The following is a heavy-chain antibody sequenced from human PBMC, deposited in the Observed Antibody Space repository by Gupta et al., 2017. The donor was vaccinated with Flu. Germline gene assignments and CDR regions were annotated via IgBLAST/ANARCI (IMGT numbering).Heavy chain of an antibody. D-gene: IGHD2-21*02. CDR1: GYTFTSIG. V-gene: IGHV1-18*04. CDR2: MNTDNGNT. CDR3: ARKSCIGDCYKLDY. J-gene: IGHJ4*02. Sequence: QVQLVQSGAEMREPGASVTVSCKVSGYTFTSIGINWVRQTPGQGPEWMGWMNTDNGNTNYAQKFQGRITMTRDTSANTAFLELRSLRSDDTAVYYCARKSCIGDCYKLDYWGQGTLVTVSS.